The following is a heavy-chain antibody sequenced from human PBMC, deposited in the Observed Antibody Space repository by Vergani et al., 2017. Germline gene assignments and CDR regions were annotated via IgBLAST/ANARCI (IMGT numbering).Heavy chain of an antibody. CDR3: AKIDPGEVAGTYYYDGMDV. J-gene: IGHJ6*02. CDR1: GFTFSSYA. CDR2: ISGSGGST. V-gene: IGHV3-23*04. Sequence: EVQLVESGGGLVKPGGSLRLSCAASGFTFSSYAMSWVRQAPGKGLEWVSAISGSGGSTYYADSVKGRFTISRDNSKNTLYLQMNSLRAEDTAVYYCAKIDPGEVAGTYYYDGMDVWGQGTTVTVSS. D-gene: IGHD6-19*01.